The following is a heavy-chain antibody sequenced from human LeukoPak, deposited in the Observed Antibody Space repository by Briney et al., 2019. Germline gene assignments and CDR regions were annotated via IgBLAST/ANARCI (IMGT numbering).Heavy chain of an antibody. J-gene: IGHJ4*02. CDR1: GSSFTSYW. V-gene: IGHV5-51*01. Sequence: GESLKISSKGSGSSFTSYWIGWVRQMPGKGLEWMGIIYPGDSDTRYSPSFQGQVTFSADKSISTAYLQWSSLKASDTAMYYCARHDGSSWIGFDYWGQGTLVTVSS. CDR2: IYPGDSDT. D-gene: IGHD6-13*01. CDR3: ARHDGSSWIGFDY.